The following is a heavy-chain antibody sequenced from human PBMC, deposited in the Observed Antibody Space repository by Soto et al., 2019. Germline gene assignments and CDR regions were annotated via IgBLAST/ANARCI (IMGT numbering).Heavy chain of an antibody. J-gene: IGHJ5*02. D-gene: IGHD6-13*01. CDR2: IKQDGSEK. Sequence: GGSLRLSCAASGFTFSSYWMSWVRQAPGKGLEWVANIKQDGSEKYYVDSVQGRFTISRDNAKNSLYLQMNSLRAEDTALYFCGRDMLLVPGWFDPSGQGTLVTVSS. V-gene: IGHV3-7*05. CDR3: GRDMLLVPGWFDP. CDR1: GFTFSSYW.